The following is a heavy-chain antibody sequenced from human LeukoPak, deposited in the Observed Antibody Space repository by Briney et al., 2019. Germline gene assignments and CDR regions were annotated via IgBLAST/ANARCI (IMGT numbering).Heavy chain of an antibody. CDR2: IYTSGST. J-gene: IGHJ4*02. Sequence: SQTLSLTCTVSGGSISSGSYYWSWIRQPAGKRLEWIGRIYTSGSTNYNPSLKSRVTISVDTSKNQFSLKLSSVTAADTAVYYCARAFHCSSTSCYTRGLDYWGQGTLVTVSS. CDR1: GGSISSGSYY. V-gene: IGHV4-61*02. D-gene: IGHD2-2*02. CDR3: ARAFHCSSTSCYTRGLDY.